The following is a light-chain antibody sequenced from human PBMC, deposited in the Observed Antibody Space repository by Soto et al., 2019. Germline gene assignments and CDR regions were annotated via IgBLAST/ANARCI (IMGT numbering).Light chain of an antibody. CDR2: DAS. CDR1: QSVITN. CDR3: QQYNNWPPWT. V-gene: IGKV3-15*01. Sequence: EIVMTQSPATLSVSPGERATLSCRASQSVITNLAWYQQKPGQAPRLLIYDASMRATGIPARFSGSGPGTELPLTTSSLPSEDLALYYCQQYNNWPPWTFGQGTKVEIK. J-gene: IGKJ1*01.